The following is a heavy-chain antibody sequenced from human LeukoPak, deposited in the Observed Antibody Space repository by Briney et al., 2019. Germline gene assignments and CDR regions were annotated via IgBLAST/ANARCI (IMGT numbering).Heavy chain of an antibody. Sequence: GGSLRLSCAASAFTFSDYYMSWIRQAPGKGREWVSYISSSGSTIYYADSVKGRFTISRDNAKNSLYLQMNSLRAEDPAVYYCAELGITMIGGVWGEGTTVSISS. V-gene: IGHV3-11*04. CDR2: ISSSGSTI. J-gene: IGHJ6*02. CDR1: AFTFSDYY. D-gene: IGHD3-10*02. CDR3: AELGITMIGGV.